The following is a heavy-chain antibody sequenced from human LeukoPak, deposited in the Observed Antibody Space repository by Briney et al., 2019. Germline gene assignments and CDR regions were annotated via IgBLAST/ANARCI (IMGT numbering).Heavy chain of an antibody. V-gene: IGHV3-23*01. CDR3: AKDLASQGSFFDY. CDR2: ISGSGGST. D-gene: IGHD2-2*01. J-gene: IGHJ4*02. CDR1: GFTFSSYA. Sequence: GGSLRLSCAASGFTFSSYAMSWVRQAPGKGLEWVSAISGSGGSTYYADPVKGRFTISRDNSKNTLYLQMNSLRAEDTAVYYCAKDLASQGSFFDYWGQGTLVTVSS.